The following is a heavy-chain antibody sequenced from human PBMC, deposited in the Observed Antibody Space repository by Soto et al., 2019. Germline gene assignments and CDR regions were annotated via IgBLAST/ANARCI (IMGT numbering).Heavy chain of an antibody. CDR2: ISGSGGST. Sequence: EVQLLESGGGLVQPGGSLRLSCAASGFAFSSYAMSWVRQAPGKGLEWVSAISGSGGSTYYADSVKGRFTISRDNSKNTLYLQMNSLRAEDTAVYYCAKGQSAYDYAFDIWGQGTMVTVSS. V-gene: IGHV3-23*01. CDR1: GFAFSSYA. CDR3: AKGQSAYDYAFDI. D-gene: IGHD3-16*01. J-gene: IGHJ3*02.